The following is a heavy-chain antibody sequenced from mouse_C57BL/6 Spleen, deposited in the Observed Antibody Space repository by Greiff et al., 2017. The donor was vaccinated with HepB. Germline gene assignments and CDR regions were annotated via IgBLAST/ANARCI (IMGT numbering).Heavy chain of an antibody. CDR1: GYSITSGYY. J-gene: IGHJ2*01. V-gene: IGHV3-6*01. CDR2: ISYDGSN. D-gene: IGHD2-1*01. CDR3: ARDNGNYVDY. Sequence: VQLKESGPGLVKPSQSLSLTCSVTGYSITSGYYWNWIRQFPGNKLEWMGYISYDGSNNYNPSLKNRISITRDTSKNQFFLKLNSVTTEDTATYYCARDNGNYVDYWGQGTTLTVSS.